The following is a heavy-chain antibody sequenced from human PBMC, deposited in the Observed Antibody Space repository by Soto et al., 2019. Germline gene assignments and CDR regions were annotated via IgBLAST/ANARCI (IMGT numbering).Heavy chain of an antibody. CDR2: IKEDGSQT. V-gene: IGHV3-7*01. CDR3: ARDPAYGAIDY. D-gene: IGHD4-17*01. J-gene: IGHJ4*02. CDR1: GHTFGTSY. Sequence: EVQLVESGGGLVQPGGSLRLDCAASGHTFGTSYMSWVRQAPGKGLEWVANIKEDGSQTGYVDSVKGRFTISRDNAKNSLYLQMNSLRAEDTAVYYCARDPAYGAIDYWGQGTLVTVSS.